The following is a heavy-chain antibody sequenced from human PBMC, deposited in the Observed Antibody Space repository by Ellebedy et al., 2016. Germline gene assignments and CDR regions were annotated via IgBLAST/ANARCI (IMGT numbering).Heavy chain of an antibody. V-gene: IGHV3-74*01. Sequence: HTGGSLRLSCAASGFTFNTYWMYWVRQAPGKGLAWVSRIKGDGSGTSYADSVKGRFTISRDNAKNTLYLQMDSLGAEDTAVYFCARGVYGDSWGQGTLVTVSS. J-gene: IGHJ4*02. CDR3: ARGVYGDS. CDR1: GFTFNTYW. CDR2: IKGDGSGT. D-gene: IGHD5/OR15-5a*01.